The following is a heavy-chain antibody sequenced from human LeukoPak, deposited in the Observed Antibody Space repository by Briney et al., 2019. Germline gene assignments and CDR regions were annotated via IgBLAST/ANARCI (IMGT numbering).Heavy chain of an antibody. J-gene: IGHJ4*02. V-gene: IGHV1-69*04. D-gene: IGHD2-15*01. CDR1: GDTFIPCT. CDR2: IIPSLDVA. CDR3: ARDHCSPGTCLGGH. Sequence: SVKVSCKASGDTFIPCTFSWVRQAPGQGLEWIGRIIPSLDVANYAQKFQGRVTLSVDRDTATTYMEVTSLRSEDTAIYYCARDHCSPGTCLGGHWGQGTLVTVSS.